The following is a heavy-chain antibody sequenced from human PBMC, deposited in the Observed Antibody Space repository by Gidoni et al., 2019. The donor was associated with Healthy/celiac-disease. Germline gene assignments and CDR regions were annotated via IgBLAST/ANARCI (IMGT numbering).Heavy chain of an antibody. Sequence: QVQLVESGGGVVQPGRSLSSSCAAPGFPFSSYARHGVRQAPGKGLEWVAVISYDGSNKDYADSVKGRFTISRDNSKNTLYLQMNSLRAEDTAVYYCARDLGYYGSGSYHYGMDVWGQGTTVTVSS. CDR1: GFPFSSYA. V-gene: IGHV3-30-3*01. CDR2: ISYDGSNK. J-gene: IGHJ6*02. D-gene: IGHD3-10*01. CDR3: ARDLGYYGSGSYHYGMDV.